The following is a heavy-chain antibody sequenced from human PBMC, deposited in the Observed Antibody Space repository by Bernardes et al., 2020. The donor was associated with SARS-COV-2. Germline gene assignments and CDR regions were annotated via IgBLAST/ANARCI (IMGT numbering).Heavy chain of an antibody. CDR1: GYTFSTYG. J-gene: IGHJ6*02. CDR2: ISVKNGNT. Sequence: ASVKVSCKASGYTFSTYGISWVRQAPGQGLEWMGWISVKNGNTNYAQKLQGRVTMTTDTSTSTAYMELRSLRSDDTAVYYCARRRQQLNPALLYYYYGMDVWGQGTTVTVSS. CDR3: ARRRQQLNPALLYYYYGMDV. V-gene: IGHV1-18*01. D-gene: IGHD6-13*01.